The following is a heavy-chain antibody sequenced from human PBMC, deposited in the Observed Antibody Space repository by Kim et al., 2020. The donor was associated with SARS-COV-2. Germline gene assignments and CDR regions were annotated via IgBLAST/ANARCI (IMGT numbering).Heavy chain of an antibody. CDR1: GYTFTSYA. CDR3: ARPTSSPYNFDY. CDR2: INAGNGNT. D-gene: IGHD1-1*01. J-gene: IGHJ4*02. Sequence: ASVKVSCKASGYTFTSYAMHWVRQAPGQRLEWMGWINAGNGNTKYSQKFQGRVTITRDTSASTAYMELSSLRSEDTAVYYCARPTSSPYNFDYWGQGTLVTVSS. V-gene: IGHV1-3*01.